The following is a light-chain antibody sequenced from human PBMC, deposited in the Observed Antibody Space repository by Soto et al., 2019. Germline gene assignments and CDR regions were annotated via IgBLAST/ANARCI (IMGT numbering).Light chain of an antibody. J-gene: IGLJ1*01. V-gene: IGLV2-11*01. CDR1: SSDVGGYNY. CDR2: DVS. CDR3: CSYAGSPYV. Sequence: ALTQPRSVSGSPGQSVTISCTGTSSDVGGYNYVSWYQHHPGKAPKLMIYDVSKRPSGVPDRFSGSKSGNTASLTISGLQAEDEADYYCCSYAGSPYVFGTGTKLTVL.